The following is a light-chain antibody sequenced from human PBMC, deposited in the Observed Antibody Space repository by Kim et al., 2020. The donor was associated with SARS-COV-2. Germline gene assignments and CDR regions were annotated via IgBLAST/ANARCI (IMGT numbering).Light chain of an antibody. CDR3: SSRDSSGDHVV. CDR2: GKY. CDR1: SLGKYY. V-gene: IGLV3-19*01. J-gene: IGLJ3*02. Sequence: AFEPTVRLTCQGDSLGKYYATWYQQRPGQAPTLVLYGKYDRPSGIPDRFSGSASGNTASLTITGAQAEDEGDYYCSSRDSSGDHVVFGGGTQLTVL.